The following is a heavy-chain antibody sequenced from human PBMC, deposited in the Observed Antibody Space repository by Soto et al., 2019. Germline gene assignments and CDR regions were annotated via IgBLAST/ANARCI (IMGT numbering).Heavy chain of an antibody. D-gene: IGHD3-9*01. V-gene: IGHV3-66*01. CDR1: GFTVSSNY. CDR3: ARDPLDYDILTGLDP. J-gene: IGHJ5*02. CDR2: IYSGGST. Sequence: EVQLVESGGGLVQPGGSLRLSCAASGFTVSSNYMSWVRQAPGKGLEWVSVIYSGGSTYYADSVKGRFTISRDNSKNTLYLQMNSLRAEDTAVYYCARDPLDYDILTGLDPWGQGTLVTVSS.